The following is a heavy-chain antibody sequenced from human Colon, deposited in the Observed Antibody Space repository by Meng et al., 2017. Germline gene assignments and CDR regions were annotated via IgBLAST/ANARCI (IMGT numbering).Heavy chain of an antibody. J-gene: IGHJ4*02. CDR1: GFSVSSDF. CDR2: IHSSAGT. Sequence: EGRLGESGGGRVQPGGSLGLSCAVSGFSVSSDFMIWVRQAPGKGLEWVSMIHSSAGTFFADSVKGRFTVSTDNSKNTLYLQMNSLRIEDTAVYHCANRFVWGLGTLVTVSS. V-gene: IGHV3-66*02. D-gene: IGHD3-3*01. CDR3: ANRFV.